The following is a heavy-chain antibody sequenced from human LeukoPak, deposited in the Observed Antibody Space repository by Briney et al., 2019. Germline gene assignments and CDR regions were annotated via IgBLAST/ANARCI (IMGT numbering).Heavy chain of an antibody. V-gene: IGHV1-2*02. D-gene: IGHD5-24*01. CDR2: INPNSGGT. CDR1: GYTLTGYY. Sequence: ASVKVSCKASGYTLTGYYMHWVRQAPGQGLEWMGWINPNSGGTNYAQKFQGRVTMTRDTSISTAYMELSRLRSDDTAVYYCARDSSRDGYNLEGDYWGQGTLVTVSS. CDR3: ARDSSRDGYNLEGDY. J-gene: IGHJ4*02.